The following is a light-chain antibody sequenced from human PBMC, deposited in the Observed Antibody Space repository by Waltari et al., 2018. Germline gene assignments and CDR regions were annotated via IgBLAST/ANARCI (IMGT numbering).Light chain of an antibody. J-gene: IGKJ1*01. CDR3: MQSTHWPPWT. V-gene: IGKV2-30*02. CDR2: KVS. Sequence: DVVMTQSPLSLPVTLGQPASISCRSSRSLVHSDWHIYLHWFQQRPGQSPRRLIYKVSNRDAGVPDEVSGSGAGTDFTLKISRVEAGDVGVDYCMQSTHWPPWTFGQGTRVEIQ. CDR1: RSLVHSDWHIY.